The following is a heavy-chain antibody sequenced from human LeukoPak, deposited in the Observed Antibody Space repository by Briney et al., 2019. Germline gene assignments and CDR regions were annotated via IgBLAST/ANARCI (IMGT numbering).Heavy chain of an antibody. D-gene: IGHD2-15*01. CDR1: GFTFSRYA. CDR2: ISYDGSNK. V-gene: IGHV3-30-3*01. CDR3: ARGRNNDCSGGTCYLELDY. J-gene: IGHJ4*02. Sequence: PGGSLRLSCAASGFTFSRYAMHWVRQAPGKGLECVAVISYDGSNKYCADSVKGRFTISRDNSKNTLYLQMNSLGAEDTAVYYCARGRNNDCSGGTCYLELDYWGQGTLVTVSS.